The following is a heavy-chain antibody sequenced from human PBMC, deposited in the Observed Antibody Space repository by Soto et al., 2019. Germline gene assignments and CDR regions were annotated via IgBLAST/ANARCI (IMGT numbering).Heavy chain of an antibody. CDR1: GFTFSRYW. J-gene: IGHJ4*02. CDR2: IKGDGREE. Sequence: DVQLVESGGGLVQPGGSLRLSCAASGFTFSRYWMTWVRQAPGRGLDWVANIKGDGREENYVDSVKGRFIISRDNAKDSLYLQMSSLRAEDTAVYYCARWKWDSCDCLLDYWGQGTLVTVSS. CDR3: ARWKWDSCDCLLDY. V-gene: IGHV3-7*01. D-gene: IGHD2-21*02.